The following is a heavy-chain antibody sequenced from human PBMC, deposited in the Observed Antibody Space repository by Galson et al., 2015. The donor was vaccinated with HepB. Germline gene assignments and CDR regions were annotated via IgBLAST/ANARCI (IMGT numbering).Heavy chain of an antibody. V-gene: IGHV3-30-3*01. CDR3: ARAEGWSGSQRGYFDY. Sequence: SLRLSCAASGFTFSSYAMHWVRQAPGKGLEWVAVISYDGSNKYSADSVKGRFTISRDDSKKTLYLQMNSLRAEDTAVYYCARAEGWSGSQRGYFDYWGQGTLVTVSS. J-gene: IGHJ4*02. CDR1: GFTFSSYA. CDR2: ISYDGSNK. D-gene: IGHD1-26*01.